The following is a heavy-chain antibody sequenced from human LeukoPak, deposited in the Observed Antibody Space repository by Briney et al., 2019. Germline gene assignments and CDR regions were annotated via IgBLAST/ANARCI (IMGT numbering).Heavy chain of an antibody. CDR3: AREYYYDSSGKDY. V-gene: IGHV3-33*01. J-gene: IGHJ4*02. Sequence: PGGSLRLSCAASGFTFSSYGMHWVRQAPGKGLEWVAVIWYDGSNKYYADSVKGRFTISGDNPKNTLYLQMNSLRAEDTAVYYCAREYYYDSSGKDYWGQGTLVTVSS. CDR1: GFTFSSYG. D-gene: IGHD3-22*01. CDR2: IWYDGSNK.